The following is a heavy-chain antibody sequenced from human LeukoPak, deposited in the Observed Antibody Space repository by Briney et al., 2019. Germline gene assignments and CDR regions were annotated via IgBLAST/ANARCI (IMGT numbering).Heavy chain of an antibody. CDR2: ISYDGSNK. Sequence: GGSLRLSCAASGFTFSSYAMHWVRQAPGKGLEWVAVISYDGSNKYYADSVKGRFTISRDNSKNTLYLQMNSLRAEDTAVYYCARSSGSYITLDYWGQGTLVTVSS. J-gene: IGHJ4*02. D-gene: IGHD1-26*01. V-gene: IGHV3-30-3*01. CDR1: GFTFSSYA. CDR3: ARSSGSYITLDY.